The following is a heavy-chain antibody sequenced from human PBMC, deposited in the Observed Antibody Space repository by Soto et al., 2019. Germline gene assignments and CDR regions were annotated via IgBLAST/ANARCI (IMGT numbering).Heavy chain of an antibody. Sequence: EVQLVESGGGLVKPGGSLRLSCGASGFTFSNHNMNWVRQAPGKGLEWVSSISSSTSSIYYADSVKGRFTISRDNAKNSLSLQMNSLRVEDAAVYYCVRGRVYSSSIDYWGQGSLVTVSS. CDR3: VRGRVYSSSIDY. CDR1: GFTFSNHN. J-gene: IGHJ4*02. CDR2: ISSSTSSI. V-gene: IGHV3-21*01. D-gene: IGHD6-6*01.